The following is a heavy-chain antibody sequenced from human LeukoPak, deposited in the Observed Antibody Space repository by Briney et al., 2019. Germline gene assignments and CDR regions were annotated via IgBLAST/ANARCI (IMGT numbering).Heavy chain of an antibody. CDR2: MSYDGSNK. V-gene: IGHV3-30*03. J-gene: IGHJ4*02. D-gene: IGHD1-7*01. Sequence: GGSLRLSCAASGFTFSSHGMHWVRQAPGKGLEWVAVMSYDGSNKFYADSVKGRFTIFRDNAKNSLYLQMNSLRAEDTAVYYCARMNYVSSGWGAPFDYWGQGTLVTVSS. CDR1: GFTFSSHG. CDR3: ARMNYVSSGWGAPFDY.